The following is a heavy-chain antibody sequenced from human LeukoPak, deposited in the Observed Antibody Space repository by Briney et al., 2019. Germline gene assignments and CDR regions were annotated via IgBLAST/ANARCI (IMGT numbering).Heavy chain of an antibody. D-gene: IGHD5-12*01. CDR2: INHSGST. V-gene: IGHV4-34*01. CDR1: GGSFSGYY. CDR3: ARAGRVGYSGYDRPGKFDY. J-gene: IGHJ4*02. Sequence: PSETLSLTCAVYGGSFSGYYWSWIRQPPGKGLEWIGEINHSGSTNYNPSLKSRVTISVDTSKNQFSLKLSSVTAADTAVYYCARAGRVGYSGYDRPGKFDYWGQGTLVTVSS.